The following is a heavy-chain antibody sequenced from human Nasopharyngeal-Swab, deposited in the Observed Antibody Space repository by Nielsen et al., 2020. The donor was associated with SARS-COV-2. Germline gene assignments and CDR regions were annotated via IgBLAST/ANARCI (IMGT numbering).Heavy chain of an antibody. V-gene: IGHV3-30*03. CDR3: ASLRADTPDFAY. CDR1: RFTFSRWP. Sequence: GESLQISCVASRFTFSRWPMHWVRQAPGKGLEWVTVISSDGSDKQYVDSVKGRFTISRDNSKNTLYLQMKSLRAEDTGVYYCASLRADTPDFAYWGQGTLVTVSS. J-gene: IGHJ4*02. D-gene: IGHD2-15*01. CDR2: ISSDGSDK.